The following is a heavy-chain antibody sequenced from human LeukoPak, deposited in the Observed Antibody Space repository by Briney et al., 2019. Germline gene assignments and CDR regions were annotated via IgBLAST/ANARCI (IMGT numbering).Heavy chain of an antibody. V-gene: IGHV3-74*01. CDR1: GFTFSSYW. CDR3: ARWDSSGYYSLDY. Sequence: GGSLRLSCAASGFTFSSYWMHWVRQAPGRGLVWVSRINTDGSSTNYADSVKGRITISRDNAKNTLYLQMNSLRAEDTAVYYCARWDSSGYYSLDYWGQGTLVTVSS. J-gene: IGHJ4*02. D-gene: IGHD3-22*01. CDR2: INTDGSST.